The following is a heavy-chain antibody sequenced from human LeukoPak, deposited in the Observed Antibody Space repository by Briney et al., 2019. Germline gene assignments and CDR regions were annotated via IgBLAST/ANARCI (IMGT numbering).Heavy chain of an antibody. CDR1: GFTFSSYS. D-gene: IGHD2-15*01. CDR3: ASRGVVVVAVDFDY. J-gene: IGHJ4*02. V-gene: IGHV3-48*04. CDR2: ISSSSSTI. Sequence: GGSLRLSCAASGFTFSSYSMNWVRQAPGKGLEWVSYISSSSSTIYYADSVKGRFTISRDNAKNSLYLQKNSLRAEDTAVYYCASRGVVVVAVDFDYWGQGTLVTVSS.